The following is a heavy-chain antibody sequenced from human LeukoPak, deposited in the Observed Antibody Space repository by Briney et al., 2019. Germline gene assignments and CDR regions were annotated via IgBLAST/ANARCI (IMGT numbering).Heavy chain of an antibody. Sequence: QPGGSLRLSCAASGFTFSNYAMSWVRQAPGKGLEWVSAISGSGGSTYYADSVKGQFTISRDNSKNALYLQMNNLRAEDTAVYYCAKCLGGGDCYPVDWGQGTLVTVSS. CDR1: GFTFSNYA. D-gene: IGHD2-21*02. J-gene: IGHJ4*02. CDR2: ISGSGGST. CDR3: AKCLGGGDCYPVD. V-gene: IGHV3-23*01.